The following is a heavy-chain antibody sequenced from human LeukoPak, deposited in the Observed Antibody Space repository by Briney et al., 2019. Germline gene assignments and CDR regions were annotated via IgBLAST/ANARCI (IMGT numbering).Heavy chain of an antibody. Sequence: GGSLRLSCAASGFTFSNYWMDWVRHAPGKGLVWVSGINSDGSSTNYADSVKGRFTISRDNAKNTLYLQLNRLRAEDTAVYYGASSGSGHNWFDPWGQGTLITVSS. CDR1: GFTFSNYW. D-gene: IGHD2-15*01. CDR3: ASSGSGHNWFDP. J-gene: IGHJ5*02. CDR2: INSDGSST. V-gene: IGHV3-74*01.